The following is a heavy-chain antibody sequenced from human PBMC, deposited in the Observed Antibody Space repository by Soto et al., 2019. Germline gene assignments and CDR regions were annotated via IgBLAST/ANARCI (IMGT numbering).Heavy chain of an antibody. J-gene: IGHJ6*03. CDR1: GFTFSDYY. V-gene: IGHV3-11*01. CDR3: FRFIREYRRVYYYMDV. Sequence: GGSLRLSCAASGFTFSDYYMSWIRQAPGKGLEWVSYISSSGSTIYYADSVKGRFTISSDNAKNSLYLQMNSLRAEDTAVYYCFRFIREYRRVYYYMDVWGKGTTVTVSS. CDR2: ISSSGSTI. D-gene: IGHD5-12*01.